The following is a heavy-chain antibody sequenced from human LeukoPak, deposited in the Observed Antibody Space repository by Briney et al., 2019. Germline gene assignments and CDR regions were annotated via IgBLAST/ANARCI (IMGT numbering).Heavy chain of an antibody. V-gene: IGHV1-2*02. CDR2: INPNSGGT. CDR1: GYTFTGYY. J-gene: IGHJ3*02. CDR3: ARERGWLHLETHAFDI. Sequence: ASVKVSCKASGYTFTGYYMHWVRQAPGQGLEWMGWINPNSGGTNYAQKFQGRVTMTRDTSISTAYMELSRLRSDDTAVYYCARERGWLHLETHAFDIWGQGTMVTVSS. D-gene: IGHD5-12*01.